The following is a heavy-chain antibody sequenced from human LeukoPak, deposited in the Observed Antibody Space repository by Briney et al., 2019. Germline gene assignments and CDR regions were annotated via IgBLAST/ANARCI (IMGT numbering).Heavy chain of an antibody. V-gene: IGHV4-4*02. CDR1: GFTFSSYW. Sequence: GSLRLSCAASGFTFSSYWMSWVRQAPGKGLEWIGEIYHSGSTNYNPSLKSRVTISVDKSKNQFSLKLSSVTAADTAVYYCAREEGSSSFFDYWGQGTLVTVSS. J-gene: IGHJ4*02. CDR2: IYHSGST. D-gene: IGHD6-13*01. CDR3: AREEGSSSFFDY.